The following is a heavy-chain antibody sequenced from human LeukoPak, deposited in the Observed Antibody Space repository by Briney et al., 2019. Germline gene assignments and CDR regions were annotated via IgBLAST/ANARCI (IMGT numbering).Heavy chain of an antibody. J-gene: IGHJ4*02. CDR3: ARDKVGAREYYFDY. CDR2: IYYSGST. Sequence: SETLSLTCTVSGGSISSSSYYWGWIRQPPGKGLEWIGSIYYSGSTYYNPSLKSRVTISVDTSKNQFSLKLSSVTAADTAVYYCARDKVGAREYYFDYWGQGTLVTVS. D-gene: IGHD1-26*01. CDR1: GGSISSSSYY. V-gene: IGHV4-39*07.